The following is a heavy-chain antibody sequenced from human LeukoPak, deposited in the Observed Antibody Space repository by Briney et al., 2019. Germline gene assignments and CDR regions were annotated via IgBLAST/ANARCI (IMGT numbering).Heavy chain of an antibody. CDR2: INSDGSST. CDR1: GFTFNSYW. Sequence: GGSLRLSCAASGFTFNSYWMHWVRQAPGKGLGWVSRINSDGSSTSYADSVKGRFTISRDNAKNTLYLQMNSLRAEDTAVYYCARGSYYYDSSGYPIYDYWGQGTLVTVSS. V-gene: IGHV3-74*01. J-gene: IGHJ4*02. CDR3: ARGSYYYDSSGYPIYDY. D-gene: IGHD3-22*01.